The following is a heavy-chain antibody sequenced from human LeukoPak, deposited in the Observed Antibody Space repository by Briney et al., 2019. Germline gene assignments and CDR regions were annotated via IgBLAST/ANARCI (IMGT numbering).Heavy chain of an antibody. CDR2: ISGSGGST. CDR1: GFTFSSYA. V-gene: IGHV3-23*01. D-gene: IGHD6-6*01. J-gene: IGHJ4*02. CDR3: AKDRIGYSSSSYNY. Sequence: GGSLRLSCAASGFTFSSYAMSWVRQAPGKGLEWVSAISGSGGSTYYADSVKGRFTISRDNSKDTLYLQMNSLRAEDTAVYYCAKDRIGYSSSSYNYWGQGTLVTVSS.